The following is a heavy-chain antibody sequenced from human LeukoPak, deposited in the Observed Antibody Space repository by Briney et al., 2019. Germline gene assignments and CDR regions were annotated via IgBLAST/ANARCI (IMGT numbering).Heavy chain of an antibody. CDR3: AVTGYSTRSPNI. Sequence: GGSLRLSCAASGFTFSNYGMSWVRQAPGKGLEWVSIISDSGTSTYYADSVKGRFTISRDNSKNTLYLQMNSLRAEDTAIYYCAVTGYSTRSPNIWGQGTMVTVSS. J-gene: IGHJ3*02. CDR1: GFTFSNYG. D-gene: IGHD6-13*01. CDR2: ISDSGTST. V-gene: IGHV3-23*01.